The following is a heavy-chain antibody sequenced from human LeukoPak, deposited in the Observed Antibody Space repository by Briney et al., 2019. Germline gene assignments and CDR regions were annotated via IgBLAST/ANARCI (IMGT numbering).Heavy chain of an antibody. J-gene: IGHJ4*02. V-gene: IGHV3-30*02. CDR3: AKDRLQYSSGWYGVFDY. Sequence: GRSLRLSCAASGFTFSSYGMHWVRQAPGKGLEWVAFIRYDGSNKYYADSVKGRFTISRDNSKNTPYLQMNSLRAEDTAVYYCAKDRLQYSSGWYGVFDYWGQGTLVTVSS. CDR2: IRYDGSNK. CDR1: GFTFSSYG. D-gene: IGHD6-19*01.